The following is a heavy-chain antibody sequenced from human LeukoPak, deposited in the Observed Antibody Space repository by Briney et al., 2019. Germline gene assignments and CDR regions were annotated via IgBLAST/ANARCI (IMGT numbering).Heavy chain of an antibody. Sequence: GGSLRLSCAASGFTFSRYDMHWVREATGKGLEWVSAIGTAGDPYYPGSVKGRFTISRENAKNSLYLQMNSLRAGDTAVYYCARGSSGCYEEAFDIWGQGTMVTVSS. V-gene: IGHV3-13*05. D-gene: IGHD6-19*01. CDR2: IGTAGDP. CDR1: GFTFSRYD. J-gene: IGHJ3*02. CDR3: ARGSSGCYEEAFDI.